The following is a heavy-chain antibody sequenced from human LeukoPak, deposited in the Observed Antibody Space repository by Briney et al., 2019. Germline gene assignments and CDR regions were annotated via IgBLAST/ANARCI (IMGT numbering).Heavy chain of an antibody. Sequence: GESLTISCKGSGYSVTSYWIGWVGQMPGKGLEWMGIIYPVDSDTRYSPSFQGQVTISADKSISTAYLQWSSLKASDTAMYYCATTSSGWYYFDYWGQGTLVTVSS. D-gene: IGHD6-19*01. CDR1: GYSVTSYW. J-gene: IGHJ4*02. CDR2: IYPVDSDT. CDR3: ATTSSGWYYFDY. V-gene: IGHV5-51*01.